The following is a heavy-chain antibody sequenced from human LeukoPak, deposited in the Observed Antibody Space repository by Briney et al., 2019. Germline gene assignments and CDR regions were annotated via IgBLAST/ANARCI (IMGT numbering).Heavy chain of an antibody. CDR3: ARGPSYSGSYISDAFDI. J-gene: IGHJ3*02. D-gene: IGHD1-26*01. Sequence: ASVKVFCKASGYTFTSYDINWVRQATGQGLEWMGWMNPNSGNTGYAQKFQGRVTITRSTSISTAYMELSSLRSEDTAVYYCARGPSYSGSYISDAFDIWGQGTMVTVSS. CDR1: GYTFTSYD. V-gene: IGHV1-8*03. CDR2: MNPNSGNT.